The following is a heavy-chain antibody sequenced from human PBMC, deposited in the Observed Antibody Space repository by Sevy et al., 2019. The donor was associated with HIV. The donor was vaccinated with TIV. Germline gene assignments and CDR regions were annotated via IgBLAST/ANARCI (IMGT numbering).Heavy chain of an antibody. J-gene: IGHJ6*02. CDR2: IYYSGST. CDR1: GGSISSGGYY. CDR3: ARDRVYYYDSSGYYSYYYGMDV. D-gene: IGHD3-22*01. Sequence: SETLSLTCTVSGGSISSGGYYWSWIRQHPGKGLEWIGYIYYSGSTYYNPSLKSRVTISVDTSKNQFSLKLSSVTAADTAVYYCARDRVYYYDSSGYYSYYYGMDVWGQRTTVTVSS. V-gene: IGHV4-31*03.